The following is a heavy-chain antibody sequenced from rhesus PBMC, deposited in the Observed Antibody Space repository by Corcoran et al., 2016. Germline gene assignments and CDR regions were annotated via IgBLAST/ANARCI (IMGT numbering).Heavy chain of an antibody. Sequence: QVQLQESGPGLVKPSETLSLLCAVSGYSVSRGYGWSWVRQPPGKGLEGLGYIGGKGDTTTYNPVLKSRLNNSKDTSKTQFSLKLSAVTAADTAVYYCARYRAAAETWYFDLWGPGTPITISS. CDR2: IGGKGDTT. CDR3: ARYRAAAETWYFDL. CDR1: GYSVSRGYG. J-gene: IGHJ2*01. V-gene: IGHV4-127*01. D-gene: IGHD6-31*01.